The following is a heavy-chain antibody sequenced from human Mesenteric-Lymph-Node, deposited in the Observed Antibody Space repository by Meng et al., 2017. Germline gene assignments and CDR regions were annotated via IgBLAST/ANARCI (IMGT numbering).Heavy chain of an antibody. CDR3: ARAYSSGWYGTVSEGPQTPHRYYYYGMDV. CDR1: GGSISSYY. Sequence: SETLSLTCTVSGGSISSYYWSWIRQPAGKGLEWIGRIYTSGSTNYNPSLKSRVTMSVDTSKNQFPLQLNSVTPEDTAVYYCARAYSSGWYGTVSEGPQTPHRYYYYGMDVWGQGTTVTVSS. D-gene: IGHD6-19*01. CDR2: IYTSGST. V-gene: IGHV4-4*07. J-gene: IGHJ6*02.